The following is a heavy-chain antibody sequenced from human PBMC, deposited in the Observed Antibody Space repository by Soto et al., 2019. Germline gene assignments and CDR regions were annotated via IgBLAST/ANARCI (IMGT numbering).Heavy chain of an antibody. J-gene: IGHJ4*02. CDR1: GFTFSSYS. V-gene: IGHV3-48*01. Sequence: EVQLVESGGGLVQPGGSLRLSCAASGFTFSSYSMNWVRQAPGKGLEWVSYISSSSSTIYYADSVKGRFTISRDNAKNSLYLQMNSLRAEETAVYYCASLGYSGYDVFDYWGQGTLVTVSS. CDR2: ISSSSSTI. CDR3: ASLGYSGYDVFDY. D-gene: IGHD5-12*01.